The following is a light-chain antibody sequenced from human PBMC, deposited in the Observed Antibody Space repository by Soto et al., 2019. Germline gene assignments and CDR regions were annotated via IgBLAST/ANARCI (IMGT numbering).Light chain of an antibody. J-gene: IGLJ3*02. CDR2: NNN. Sequence: QSVLTQPPSASGTPGQRVTIACSGSSSNIGSTTVKWYQQLPGTAPKLLIYNNNQRPSGVPDRFSGSKSGTSDSLAICGLQSEDEADYYCAAWDDSLNGVVFGGGTKLTVL. V-gene: IGLV1-44*01. CDR3: AAWDDSLNGVV. CDR1: SSNIGSTT.